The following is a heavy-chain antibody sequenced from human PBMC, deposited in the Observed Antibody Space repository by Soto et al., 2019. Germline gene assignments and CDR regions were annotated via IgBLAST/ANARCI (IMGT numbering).Heavy chain of an antibody. CDR3: ASNSYGYTFYDY. V-gene: IGHV1-18*01. Sequence: ASVKVSCKASGYTFINYGISWVRQAPGQGLEWMGWINAYSGNTNSAEKLQGRVNMTTDTSTNTAYMELRSLRYDDTAVYYCASNSYGYTFYDYWGQGTLVTVSS. J-gene: IGHJ4*02. CDR2: INAYSGNT. D-gene: IGHD5-18*01. CDR1: GYTFINYG.